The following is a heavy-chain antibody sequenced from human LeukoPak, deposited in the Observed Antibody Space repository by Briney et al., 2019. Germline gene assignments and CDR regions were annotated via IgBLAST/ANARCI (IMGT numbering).Heavy chain of an antibody. CDR3: ARPELEQGAFDI. Sequence: PSETLSLTCAVYGGSFSGYYWSWIRQPPGKGLEWIGEINHGGSTNYNPSLKSRVTISVDTSKNQFSLKLSSVTAADTAVYYCARPELEQGAFDIWGQGTMVTVSS. J-gene: IGHJ3*02. CDR2: INHGGST. D-gene: IGHD1/OR15-1a*01. CDR1: GGSFSGYY. V-gene: IGHV4-34*01.